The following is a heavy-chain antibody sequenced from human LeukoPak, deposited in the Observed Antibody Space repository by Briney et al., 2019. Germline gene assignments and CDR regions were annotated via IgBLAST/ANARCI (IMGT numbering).Heavy chain of an antibody. J-gene: IGHJ3*02. CDR1: GYTFTSYA. V-gene: IGHV7-4-1*02. CDR3: ASVLGGYVEKDAFDI. Sequence: ASVKVSCKASGYTFTSYAMNWVRQAPGQGLEWMGWINTNTGNPTYAQGFTGRFVFSLDTSVSTAYLQISSLKAEDTAVYYCASVLGGYVEKDAFDIWGQGTMVTVSS. CDR2: INTNTGNP. D-gene: IGHD5-12*01.